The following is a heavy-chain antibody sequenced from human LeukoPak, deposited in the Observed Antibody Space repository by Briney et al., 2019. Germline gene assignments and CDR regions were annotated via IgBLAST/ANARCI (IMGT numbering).Heavy chain of an antibody. J-gene: IGHJ4*02. CDR3: ARVADMVRGVIHYYFDY. V-gene: IGHV3-21*01. Sequence: PGGSLRLSCAASGFTFSSYSMNWVRQAPGKGLEWVSSISSSSSYIYYADPVKGRFTISRDNAKNSLYLQMNSLRAEDTAVYYCARVADMVRGVIHYYFDYWGQGTLVTVSS. CDR1: GFTFSSYS. CDR2: ISSSSSYI. D-gene: IGHD3-10*01.